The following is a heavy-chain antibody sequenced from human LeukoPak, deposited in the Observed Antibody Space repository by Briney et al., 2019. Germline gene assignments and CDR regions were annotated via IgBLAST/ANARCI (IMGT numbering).Heavy chain of an antibody. J-gene: IGHJ6*02. V-gene: IGHV3-11*01. Sequence: ESGGGLVKPGGSLRLSCAASGFTFSDHYMSWIRQAPGKGLEWVSYNSSSGSTIYYADSVKGRFTISRDNAKNSLYLQMNSLRAEDTAVYYCARLHRGEPYYYYYYGMDVWGQGTTVTVSS. CDR3: ARLHRGEPYYYYYYGMDV. D-gene: IGHD1-14*01. CDR2: NSSSGSTI. CDR1: GFTFSDHY.